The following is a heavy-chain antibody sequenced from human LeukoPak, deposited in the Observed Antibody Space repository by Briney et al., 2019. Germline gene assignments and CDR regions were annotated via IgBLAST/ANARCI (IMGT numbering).Heavy chain of an antibody. CDR1: GGSIRSGGYY. CDR2: IYYSGST. V-gene: IGHV4-31*03. CDR3: ARVRGSGSYYGGYIDY. J-gene: IGHJ4*02. D-gene: IGHD3-10*01. Sequence: SQTLSLTCTVSGGSIRSGGYYWSWIRQHPGKGLEWIGYIYYSGSTYYNPSLKSRVTISVDTSKNQFSLKLSSVTAADTAVYYCARVRGSGSYYGGYIDYWGQGTLVTVSS.